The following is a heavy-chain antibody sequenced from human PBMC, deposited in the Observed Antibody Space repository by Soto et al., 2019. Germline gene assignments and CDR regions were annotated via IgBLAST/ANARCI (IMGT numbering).Heavy chain of an antibody. J-gene: IGHJ6*02. D-gene: IGHD1-1*01. CDR3: ANRGETGTNYYYYGMDV. CDR2: ISGSGGST. CDR1: GFTFSSYA. V-gene: IGHV3-23*01. Sequence: GGSLRLSCAASGFTFSSYAMSWVRQAPGKGLEWVSAISGSGGSTYYADSVKGRFTISRDNSKNTLYLQMNSLRAEDTAVYYCANRGETGTNYYYYGMDVWGQGTTVTVSS.